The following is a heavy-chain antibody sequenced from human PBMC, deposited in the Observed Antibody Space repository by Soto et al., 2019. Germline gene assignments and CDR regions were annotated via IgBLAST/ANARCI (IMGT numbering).Heavy chain of an antibody. CDR1: GYTFSNNA. CDR2: INGGNGYT. CDR3: ARANYTPWSSPTFAMDV. D-gene: IGHD2-15*01. J-gene: IGHJ6*02. V-gene: IGHV1-3*01. Sequence: ASVKVSCKASGYTFSNNAIHWVRQAPGQELEWMGWINGGNGYTKYSQKFQDRVTITRDTSASTTYMELRSLRSEDTAIFYCARANYTPWSSPTFAMDVWGQGTTVTVSS.